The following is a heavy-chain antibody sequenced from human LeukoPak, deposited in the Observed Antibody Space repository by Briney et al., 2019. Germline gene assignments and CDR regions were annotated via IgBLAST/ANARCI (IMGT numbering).Heavy chain of an antibody. CDR2: IKQDGSEK. CDR1: GFTFTDHP. V-gene: IGHV3-7*03. J-gene: IGHJ6*02. Sequence: GGSLRLSCVASGFTFTDHPMNWVRQAPGKGLEWVANIKQDGSEKYYVDSVKGRFTISRDNAKNSLYLQMNSLRAEDTAVYYCARAMDVWGQGTTVTVSS. CDR3: ARAMDV.